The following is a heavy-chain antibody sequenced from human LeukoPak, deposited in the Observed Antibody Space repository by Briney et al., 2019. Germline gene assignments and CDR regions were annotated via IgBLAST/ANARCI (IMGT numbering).Heavy chain of an antibody. D-gene: IGHD3-10*01. CDR2: INHSGST. CDR1: GGSFSGYY. J-gene: IGHJ3*02. Sequence: SETLSLTCAVYGGSFSGYYWSWIRQPPGKGLEWIGEINHSGSTNYNPSLKSRVTISVDTSKNQFSLKLSSVTAADTAVYYCARDRPTLLWFGDADSPDAFDIWGQGTMVTVSS. V-gene: IGHV4-34*01. CDR3: ARDRPTLLWFGDADSPDAFDI.